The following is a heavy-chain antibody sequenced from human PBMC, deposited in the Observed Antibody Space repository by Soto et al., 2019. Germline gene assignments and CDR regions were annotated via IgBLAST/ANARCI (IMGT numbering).Heavy chain of an antibody. D-gene: IGHD3-10*01. J-gene: IGHJ5*02. CDR1: GGSFSGYY. Sequence: QVQLQQWGAGLLKPSETLSLTCAVYGGSFSGYYWSWIRQPPGKGLEWIGEINHSGSTNYNPSLKSRVTISVDTSKNQFSLKLSSVTAAATAVYYCARGRRFWFGRNWFDPWGQGTLVTVSS. CDR3: ARGRRFWFGRNWFDP. CDR2: INHSGST. V-gene: IGHV4-34*01.